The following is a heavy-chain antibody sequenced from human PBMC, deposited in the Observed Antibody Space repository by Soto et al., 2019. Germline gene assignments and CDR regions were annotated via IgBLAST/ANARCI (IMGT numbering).Heavy chain of an antibody. D-gene: IGHD3-10*01. V-gene: IGHV1-18*01. Sequence: GASVKVSCKASGYTFTSYGISWVRQAPGQGLEWMGWISAYNGNTNYAQKLQGRVTMTTDTSTSTAYMELRSLRSDDTAVYYCARDPRLRYYGSGSYLWFDPWGQGTLVTVSS. CDR1: GYTFTSYG. CDR2: ISAYNGNT. CDR3: ARDPRLRYYGSGSYLWFDP. J-gene: IGHJ5*02.